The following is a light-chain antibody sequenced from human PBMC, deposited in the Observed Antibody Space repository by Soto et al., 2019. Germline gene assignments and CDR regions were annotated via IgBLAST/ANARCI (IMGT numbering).Light chain of an antibody. CDR1: QSVSSSY. J-gene: IGKJ5*01. Sequence: EIVLTQSPGTLSLSPGERATLSCRASQSVSSSYLAWYQQKPGQAPRLLIYGASSRATGIPDRFSGSRSGTEFTLTISRLEPEDFAVYYCQQYGSSPPITFGQGTRLEIK. V-gene: IGKV3-20*01. CDR2: GAS. CDR3: QQYGSSPPIT.